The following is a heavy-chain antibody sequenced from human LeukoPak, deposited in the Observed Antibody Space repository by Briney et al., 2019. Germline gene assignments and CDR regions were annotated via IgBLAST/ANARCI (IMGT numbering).Heavy chain of an antibody. J-gene: IGHJ5*02. CDR1: AFTFNDYY. Sequence: GGSLRLSCAASAFTFNDYYMSWIRQAPGKGLEWLSYINIGGTNTHYADSVKGRFTISRDNAKKSLYLEMNNLGAEDTAVYYCATDGAGFDTWGQGVLVTVSS. CDR2: INIGGTNT. CDR3: ATDGAGFDT. V-gene: IGHV3-11*01.